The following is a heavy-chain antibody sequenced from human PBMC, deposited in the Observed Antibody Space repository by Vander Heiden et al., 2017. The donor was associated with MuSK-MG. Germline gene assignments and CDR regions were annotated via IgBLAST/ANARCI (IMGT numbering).Heavy chain of an antibody. CDR2: KNPDSGNA. CDR3: ARRGDCSGGDCYRQGGTGHWFDP. Sequence: QVQLVQSGAEVKEPGASVTVSCQASGYTFTSYDINWVRQAPGQGLEWMGWKNPDSGNAGYAKKFEGRVTSTRDTSINTVYMHLSSRTPGDTAVYYWARRGDCSGGDCYRQGGTGHWFDPWGQGTLVTVPS. CDR1: GYTFTSYD. D-gene: IGHD2-21*02. J-gene: IGHJ5*02. V-gene: IGHV1-8*02.